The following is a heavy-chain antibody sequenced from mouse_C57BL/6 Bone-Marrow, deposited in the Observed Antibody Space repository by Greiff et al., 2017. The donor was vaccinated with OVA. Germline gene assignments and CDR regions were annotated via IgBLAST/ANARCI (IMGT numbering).Heavy chain of an antibody. Sequence: VQLQQSGPVLVKPGASVKMSCKASGYTFTDYYMNWVKQSHGKSLEWIGVINPYNGGTSYNQKFKGKATLTVDKSSSTAYMELRSLTSEDSAVYYSAIYYGSSYWGQGTTLTVSS. CDR3: AIYYGSSY. J-gene: IGHJ2*01. CDR1: GYTFTDYY. D-gene: IGHD1-1*01. V-gene: IGHV1-19*01. CDR2: INPYNGGT.